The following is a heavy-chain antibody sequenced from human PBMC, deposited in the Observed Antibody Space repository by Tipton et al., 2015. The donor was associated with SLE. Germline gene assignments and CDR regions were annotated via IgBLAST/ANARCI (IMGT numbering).Heavy chain of an antibody. CDR1: GGAFISSRSYY. V-gene: IGHV4-31*03. CDR3: ARAPTSSGWFDP. CDR2: LHNTGTT. J-gene: IGHJ5*02. D-gene: IGHD3-10*01. Sequence: TLSLTCNVSGGAFISSRSYYWAWIRHIPGKGLEWIGYLHNTGTTFYNPSLESRVTPSVDTSKSQFSLKLTSVTVADTALYYCARAPTSSGWFDPWGQGILVTVSS.